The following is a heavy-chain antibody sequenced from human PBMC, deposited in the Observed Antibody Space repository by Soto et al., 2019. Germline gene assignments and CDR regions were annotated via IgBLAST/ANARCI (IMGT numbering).Heavy chain of an antibody. CDR1: GYTFTSYG. CDR2: ISAYNGNT. Sequence: QVQLVQSGAEVKKPGASVKVSCKASGYTFTSYGISWVRQAPGQGLEWMGWISAYNGNTNYAQKLQCTVTMPTDTSTSTAYMERSSLRSYDPSVYYFARHSTRISLVRVGFDPWGQGTRVTVSS. J-gene: IGHJ5*02. D-gene: IGHD3-10*01. V-gene: IGHV1-18*01. CDR3: ARHSTRISLVRVGFDP.